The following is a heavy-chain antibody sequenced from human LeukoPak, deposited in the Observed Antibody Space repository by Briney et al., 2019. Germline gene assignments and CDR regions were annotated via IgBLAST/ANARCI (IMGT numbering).Heavy chain of an antibody. Sequence: GGSLRLSCAASGFTFSHYEMNWVRQAPGKGLEWISYVNSPGTTIYYADSVKGRFTISRDNAKNSLYLQMNNLRAEDTAVYYCAREGRDDFWGQGTLVTVS. CDR2: VNSPGTTI. D-gene: IGHD3-10*01. V-gene: IGHV3-48*03. J-gene: IGHJ4*02. CDR3: AREGRDDF. CDR1: GFTFSHYE.